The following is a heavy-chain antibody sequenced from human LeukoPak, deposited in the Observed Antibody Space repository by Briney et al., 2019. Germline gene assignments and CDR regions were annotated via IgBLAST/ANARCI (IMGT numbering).Heavy chain of an antibody. J-gene: IGHJ4*02. Sequence: SEALSLTCTGCGGSIIRYYWSWIRQPPGRGLEGIGYIYYSGRTNYNPSLTSRVTMSVDKSQNQFSLMLSSVTAADTPFYYCARAGLPLSCGRDCFANYFDYWGRGTLVTVSS. CDR1: GGSIIRYY. D-gene: IGHD2-21*02. CDR3: ARAGLPLSCGRDCFANYFDY. V-gene: IGHV4-59*01. CDR2: IYYSGRT.